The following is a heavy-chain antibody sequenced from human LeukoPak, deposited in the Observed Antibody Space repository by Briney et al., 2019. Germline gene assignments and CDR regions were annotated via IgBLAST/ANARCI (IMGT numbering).Heavy chain of an antibody. V-gene: IGHV3-23*01. CDR3: ARDSQFIGPLY. Sequence: GGSRSFSGKVSGFTFSTYPLSWFGQPPEKGLEGVSAISSSGSATHFADSVKGRFIISRDNSKNTLYLEMKSLRAEDTAVYYCARDSQFIGPLYWGQGTLVTVSS. J-gene: IGHJ4*02. CDR1: GFTFSTYP. D-gene: IGHD5-24*01. CDR2: ISSSGSAT.